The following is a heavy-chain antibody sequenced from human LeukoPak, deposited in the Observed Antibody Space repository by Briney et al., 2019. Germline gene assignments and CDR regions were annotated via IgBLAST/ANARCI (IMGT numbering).Heavy chain of an antibody. D-gene: IGHD3-22*01. Sequence: GGSLRLSCAASGFTFSSYWMSWVRQAPGKGLEWAANIKQDGSEKYYVDSVKGRFTISRDNAKNSLYLQMNSLRAEDTAVYYCARDHSHTYYYDSSGYYYYGMDVWGQGTTVTVSS. CDR2: IKQDGSEK. J-gene: IGHJ6*02. CDR1: GFTFSSYW. CDR3: ARDHSHTYYYDSSGYYYYGMDV. V-gene: IGHV3-7*01.